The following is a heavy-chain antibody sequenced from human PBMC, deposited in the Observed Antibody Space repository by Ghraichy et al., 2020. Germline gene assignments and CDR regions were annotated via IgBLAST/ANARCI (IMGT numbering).Heavy chain of an antibody. D-gene: IGHD6-19*01. CDR1: GYTFTNND. Sequence: ASVKVSCKASGYTFTNNDINWVRQATGQGLEWMGWMNPNSGNTGYAQKFQGRATMTRSTSISTAYMELSSLRSEDTAVYYCASRYSSGPYDAFDIWGQGTMVTVSS. CDR3: ASRYSSGPYDAFDI. CDR2: MNPNSGNT. V-gene: IGHV1-8*01. J-gene: IGHJ3*02.